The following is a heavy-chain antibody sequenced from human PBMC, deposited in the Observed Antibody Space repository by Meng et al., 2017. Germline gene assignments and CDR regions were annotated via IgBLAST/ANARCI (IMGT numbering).Heavy chain of an antibody. CDR2: IYHSGST. V-gene: IGHV4-4*02. CDR1: GGSISSSNW. Sequence: QVQLKQWGAGRLKPSGTLSLTLAFFGGSISSSNWWSWVRQPPGKGLEWIGEIYHSGSTNYNPSLKSRVTISVDKSKNQFSLKLSSVTAADTAVYYCARDVVGAIIIARGDYWGQGTLVTVSS. CDR3: ARDVVGAIIIARGDY. J-gene: IGHJ4*02. D-gene: IGHD1-26*01.